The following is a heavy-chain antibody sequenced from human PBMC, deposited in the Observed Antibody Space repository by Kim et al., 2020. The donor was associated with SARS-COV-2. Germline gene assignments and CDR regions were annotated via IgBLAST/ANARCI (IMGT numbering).Heavy chain of an antibody. Sequence: GGSLRLSCAASGFTFSSYSMNWVRQAPGKGLEWVSSIISSSSYIYYADSVKGRFTISRDNAKNSLYLQMNSLRAEDTAVYYCAGGYYYDSINHFGDDAFDIWGPGTMVTVSS. CDR3: AGGYYYDSINHFGDDAFDI. CDR1: GFTFSSYS. CDR2: IISSSSYI. J-gene: IGHJ3*02. V-gene: IGHV3-21*01. D-gene: IGHD3-22*01.